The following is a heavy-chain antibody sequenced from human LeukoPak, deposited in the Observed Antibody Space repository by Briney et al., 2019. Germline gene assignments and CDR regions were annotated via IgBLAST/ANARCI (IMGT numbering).Heavy chain of an antibody. CDR1: GYSFTNYW. J-gene: IGHJ4*02. D-gene: IGHD6-13*01. CDR2: ISPDGSDT. V-gene: IGHV5-51*01. CDR3: ARLTSSWSFDY. Sequence: GESLKISCKGSGYSFTNYWIGWVRQMPGKGLEWMGIISPDGSDTRYSPSFQGQVTISADKSITTAYLQWSSLKASDTAMYYCARLTSSWSFDYWGQETLVTVSS.